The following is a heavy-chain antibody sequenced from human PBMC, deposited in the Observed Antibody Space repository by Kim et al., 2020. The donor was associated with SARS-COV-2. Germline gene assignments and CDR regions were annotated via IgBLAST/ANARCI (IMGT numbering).Heavy chain of an antibody. J-gene: IGHJ6*01. CDR1: GFTFSSYG. CDR3: AKSYTCSSTSGYQYYYYG. D-gene: IGHD2-2*01. V-gene: IGHV3-30*18. CDR2: ISYDGSNK. Sequence: GGSLRLSCAASGFTFSSYGMHWVRQAPGKGLEWVAVISYDGSNKYYADSVKGRFTISRDNSKNTLYLQMNSLRAEDTAVYYCAKSYTCSSTSGYQYYYYG.